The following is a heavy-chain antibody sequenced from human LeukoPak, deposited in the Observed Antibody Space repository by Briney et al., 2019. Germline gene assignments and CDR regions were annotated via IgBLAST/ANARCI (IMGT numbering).Heavy chain of an antibody. CDR3: ARAGYGDSDFDY. D-gene: IGHD4-17*01. CDR1: GYSISTSYY. Sequence: PSETLSLTCTVSGYSISTSYYWGWIRQPPGKGLEWIGSIYHSGNTYYNPSLKSRVTISVDTSKNQFSLKLNSVTAADTAVYYCARAGYGDSDFDYWGQGTLVAVSS. V-gene: IGHV4-38-2*02. CDR2: IYHSGNT. J-gene: IGHJ4*02.